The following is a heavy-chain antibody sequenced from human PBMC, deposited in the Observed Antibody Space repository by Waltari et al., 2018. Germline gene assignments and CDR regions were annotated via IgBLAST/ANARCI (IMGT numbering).Heavy chain of an antibody. V-gene: IGHV3-23*01. CDR2: MTNSGGST. J-gene: IGHJ4*02. CDR3: ARRPCRDGNCYMDH. Sequence: EVQLLESGGGLVQPGGSLRLSCAASGFTFSSDDMNWVRQAPGKGLEWVSYMTNSGGSTYHADSVQGRFTISRDNSKNMLYLQMNSLRAEDTAVYYCARRPCRDGNCYMDHWGQGTLVTVSS. CDR1: GFTFSSDD. D-gene: IGHD2-15*01.